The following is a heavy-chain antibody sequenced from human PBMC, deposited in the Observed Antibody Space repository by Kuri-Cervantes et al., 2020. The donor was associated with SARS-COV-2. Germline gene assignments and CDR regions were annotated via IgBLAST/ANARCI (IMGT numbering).Heavy chain of an antibody. CDR1: GFTFSSYA. D-gene: IGHD4-23*01. CDR3: AKPYNYGGNSG. CDR2: ISGSGGST. Sequence: GESLKISCAASGFTFSSYAMSWVRQAPGKGLEWVSAISGSGGSTYYADSVKDRFTISRDNSKNTLYLQMNSLRAEDTAVYYCAKPYNYGGNSGWGQGTLVTVSS. J-gene: IGHJ4*02. V-gene: IGHV3-23*01.